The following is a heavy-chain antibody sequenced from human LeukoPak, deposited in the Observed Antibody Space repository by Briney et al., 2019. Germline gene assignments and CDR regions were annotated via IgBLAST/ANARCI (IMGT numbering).Heavy chain of an antibody. Sequence: PGGSLRLSCAASGFTFSSYSMNWVRQAPGKGLEWVSSISSSSSYIYYADSVKGRFTISRGNAKNSLYLQMNSLRAEDTAVYYCAREQTYYYDSSGYYYVWSFDYWGQGTLVTVSS. CDR1: GFTFSSYS. D-gene: IGHD3-22*01. CDR3: AREQTYYYDSSGYYYVWSFDY. V-gene: IGHV3-21*01. J-gene: IGHJ4*02. CDR2: ISSSSSYI.